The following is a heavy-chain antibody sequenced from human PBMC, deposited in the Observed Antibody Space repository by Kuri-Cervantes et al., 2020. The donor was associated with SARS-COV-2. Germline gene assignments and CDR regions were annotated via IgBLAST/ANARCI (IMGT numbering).Heavy chain of an antibody. D-gene: IGHD2-21*01. CDR3: AREGPYCGGDCCLDY. V-gene: IGHV3-11*04. Sequence: GESLKISCAASGFTFSDYYMSWIRQAPGKGLEWVSYISSSGSTIYYAGSVKGRFTISRDNAKNSLYLQMNSLRAEDTAVYYCAREGPYCGGDCCLDYWGQGTLVTVSS. CDR1: GFTFSDYY. CDR2: ISSSGSTI. J-gene: IGHJ4*02.